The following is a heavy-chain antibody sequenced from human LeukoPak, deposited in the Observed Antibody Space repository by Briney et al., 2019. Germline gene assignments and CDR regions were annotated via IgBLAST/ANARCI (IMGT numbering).Heavy chain of an antibody. D-gene: IGHD6-19*01. CDR1: GYSISSGYY. Sequence: SETLSLTCTVSGYSISSGYYWGWIRQSPGKGLEWIGNIYHSGSTYYNPSLESRVTISVDMSKNDFSLRLTSVTAADTAIYFCARLKFSSGPEKCFIDYWGQGTQVTVSS. V-gene: IGHV4-38-2*02. J-gene: IGHJ4*02. CDR2: IYHSGST. CDR3: ARLKFSSGPEKCFIDY.